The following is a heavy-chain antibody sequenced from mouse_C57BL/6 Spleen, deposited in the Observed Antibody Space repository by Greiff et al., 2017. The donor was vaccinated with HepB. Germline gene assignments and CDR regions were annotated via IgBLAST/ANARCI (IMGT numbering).Heavy chain of an antibody. CDR3: ARDYSNYAAY. CDR2: IYPGDGDT. Sequence: QVQLKESGAELVKPGASVKISCKASGYAFSSYWMNWVKQRPGKGLEWIGQIYPGDGDTNYNGKFKGKATLTADKSSSTAYMQLSSLTSEDSAVYFCARDYSNYAAYWGQGTLVTVSA. D-gene: IGHD2-5*01. V-gene: IGHV1-80*01. CDR1: GYAFSSYW. J-gene: IGHJ3*01.